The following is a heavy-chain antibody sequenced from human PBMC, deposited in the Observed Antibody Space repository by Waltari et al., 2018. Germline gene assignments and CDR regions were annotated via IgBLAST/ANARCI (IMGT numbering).Heavy chain of an antibody. CDR2: INHSGST. J-gene: IGHJ4*02. Sequence: QVQLQQWGAGLLKPSATMSLTCAVYGGSFSGYYWSWIRQPPGKGLEWIGEINHSGSTNYNPSLKSRVTISVDTSKNQFSLKLSSVTAADTAVYYCASLSIVERGLDYWGQGTLVTVSS. CDR3: ASLSIVERGLDY. D-gene: IGHD2-21*01. CDR1: GGSFSGYY. V-gene: IGHV4-34*01.